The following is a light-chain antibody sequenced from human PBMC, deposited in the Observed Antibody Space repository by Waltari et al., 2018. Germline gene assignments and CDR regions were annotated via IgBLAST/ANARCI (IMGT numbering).Light chain of an antibody. CDR2: LGC. V-gene: IGKV2-28*01. CDR1: QSLLHSNGNTY. CDR3: MQALQTPRT. Sequence: DVVMTQSPLSLPVTPGEPASISCRSTQSLLHSNGNTYLDWYLQKPGQSPQLLIYLGCNRASGVPDRFSGSGSGTDFTLKISRVEAEDVGVYYCMQALQTPRTFGQGTRLEIK. J-gene: IGKJ5*01.